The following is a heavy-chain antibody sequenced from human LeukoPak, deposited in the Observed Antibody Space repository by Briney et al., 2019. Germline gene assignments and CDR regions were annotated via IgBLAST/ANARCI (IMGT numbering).Heavy chain of an antibody. CDR1: GYTFTCCS. D-gene: IGHD5-12*01. J-gene: IGHJ6*02. CDR3: AREGRGYSGYDYGCYYYGMDA. Sequence: ASVKVSCKASGYTFTCCSLHWLQQAPGQGLERMRWITLYNGNTKHAKKFQGRVTITRDMSLRAAYIELSSLRSEDSAVYYWAREGRGYSGYDYGCYYYGMDAWGQGSTATVSS. CDR2: ITLYNGNT. V-gene: IGHV1-68*01.